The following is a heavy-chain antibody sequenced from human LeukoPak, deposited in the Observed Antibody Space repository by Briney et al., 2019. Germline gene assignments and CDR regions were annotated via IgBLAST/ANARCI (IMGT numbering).Heavy chain of an antibody. CDR2: ISSSSSYI. Sequence: GGSLRLSCAASGFTFSSYSMNWVRQAPGKGLEWVSSISSSSSYIYYADSVKGRFTISRDNAKNSLYLQMNSLRAGDTAVYYCARDRQQLAPNWFDPWGQGTLVTVSS. CDR3: ARDRQQLAPNWFDP. V-gene: IGHV3-21*01. CDR1: GFTFSSYS. D-gene: IGHD6-13*01. J-gene: IGHJ5*02.